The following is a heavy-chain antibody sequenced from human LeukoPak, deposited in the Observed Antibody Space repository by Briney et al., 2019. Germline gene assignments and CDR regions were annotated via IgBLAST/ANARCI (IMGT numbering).Heavy chain of an antibody. J-gene: IGHJ5*02. Sequence: PGESLRISCKASGYRFPSYWITWVRQMPGKGLEWMGGIDPIDSYTTYSPSFQGHVTISADKSIATVYLQWSSLQASDSAMYYCARHYRGSYWFDPWGQGTLVTVSS. CDR2: IDPIDSYT. CDR1: GYRFPSYW. D-gene: IGHD6-13*01. CDR3: ARHYRGSYWFDP. V-gene: IGHV5-10-1*01.